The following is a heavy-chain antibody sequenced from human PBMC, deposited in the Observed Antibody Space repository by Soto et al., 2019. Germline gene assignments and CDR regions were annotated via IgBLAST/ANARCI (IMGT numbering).Heavy chain of an antibody. J-gene: IGHJ5*02. CDR3: AKARHSGDFAGSYDS. V-gene: IGHV3-23*01. CDR2: IGGRGGNA. D-gene: IGHD2-21*02. Sequence: VGSLRLSCAASGFSFIDYAINWVRQVPGRGLEYVAGIGGRGGNAFYADSMKGRFSISRDNSKNTVYLHMHNLRVDDSAMYYCAKARHSGDFAGSYDSWGQGTLVTVSS. CDR1: GFSFIDYA.